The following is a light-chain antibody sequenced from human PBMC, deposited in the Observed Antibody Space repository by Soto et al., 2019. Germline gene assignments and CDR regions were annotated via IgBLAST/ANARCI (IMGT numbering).Light chain of an antibody. Sequence: QSALTQPASVSGSPGQSITISCTRTSNDVGSYNFVSWYQQHPGKAPKVLIYEVTKRPSGVSNRFSGSKSGNTASLTISGLQADEEADYYCCSDAGSSTYVFGSGTKVTVL. CDR3: CSDAGSSTYV. J-gene: IGLJ1*01. CDR1: SNDVGSYNF. V-gene: IGLV2-23*02. CDR2: EVT.